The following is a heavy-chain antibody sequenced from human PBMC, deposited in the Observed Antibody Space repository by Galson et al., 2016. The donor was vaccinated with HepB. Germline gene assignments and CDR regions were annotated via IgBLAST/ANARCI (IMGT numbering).Heavy chain of an antibody. J-gene: IGHJ6*02. V-gene: IGHV3-23*01. D-gene: IGHD1-7*01. CDR2: ITGSGGGT. CDR1: GFTFSTYA. CDR3: AKDYTGSTVGWSDGLDV. Sequence: SLRLSCAASGFTFSTYAMSWVRQAPGKGLEWISGITGSGGGTYYADSVKGRITISRDPSKITLYLHMSSLRAEDTAVYFCAKDYTGSTVGWSDGLDVWGQGTTVIVSS.